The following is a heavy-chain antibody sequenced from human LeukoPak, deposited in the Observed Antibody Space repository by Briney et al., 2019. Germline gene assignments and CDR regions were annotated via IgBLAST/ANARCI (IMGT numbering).Heavy chain of an antibody. J-gene: IGHJ6*02. CDR1: GYTFTSYG. CDR3: ARDDGYCSSTSCYEVEVYYGMDV. Sequence: GASVKVSCKASGYTFTSYGISWVRQAPGQGLEWMGGIIPIFGTANYAQKFQGRVTITADESTSTAYMELSSLRSEDTAVYYCARDDGYCSSTSCYEVEVYYGMDVWGQGTTVTVSS. V-gene: IGHV1-69*13. D-gene: IGHD2-2*01. CDR2: IIPIFGTA.